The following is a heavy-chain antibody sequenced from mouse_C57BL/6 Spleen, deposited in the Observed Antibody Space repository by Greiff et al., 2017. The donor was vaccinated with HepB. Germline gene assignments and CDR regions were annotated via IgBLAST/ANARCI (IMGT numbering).Heavy chain of an antibody. Sequence: VQLQESGPELVKPGASVKISCKASGYAFSSSWMNWVKQRPGKGLEWIGRIYPGDGDTNYNGKFKGKATLTADKSSSTAYMQISSLTSEDSAVYFCARSAITTGTYWYFDVWGTGTTVTVSS. CDR1: GYAFSSSW. D-gene: IGHD1-1*01. CDR2: IYPGDGDT. V-gene: IGHV1-82*01. J-gene: IGHJ1*03. CDR3: ARSAITTGTYWYFDV.